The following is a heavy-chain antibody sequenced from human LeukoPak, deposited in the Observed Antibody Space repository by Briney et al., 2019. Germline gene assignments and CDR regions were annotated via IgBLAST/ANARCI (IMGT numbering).Heavy chain of an antibody. CDR2: IIPIFGTA. CDR3: ARGRKMVRGVIITNSLSWFDP. J-gene: IGHJ5*02. Sequence: ASVKVSCKASGGTFSSYAISWVRQAPGQGLEWMGGIIPIFGTANYAQKFQGRVTITADESTSTAYMELSSLRSEDTAVYYCARGRKMVRGVIITNSLSWFDPWGQGTLVTVPS. V-gene: IGHV1-69*13. D-gene: IGHD3-10*01. CDR1: GGTFSSYA.